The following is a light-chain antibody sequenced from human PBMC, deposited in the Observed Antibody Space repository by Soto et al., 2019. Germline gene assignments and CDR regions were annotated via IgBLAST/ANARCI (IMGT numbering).Light chain of an antibody. J-gene: IGKJ5*01. CDR3: QQRSNWPMT. CDR2: DAS. Sequence: ETVLTQSPATLSVSPGERVTLSCRASQSVSSKLAWYQQRPGQAPRPLNYDASNRAAGIPARFSGNGSGTDFTLTISSLEPEDSAVYYCQQRSNWPMTFGHGTQLVIK. CDR1: QSVSSK. V-gene: IGKV3-11*01.